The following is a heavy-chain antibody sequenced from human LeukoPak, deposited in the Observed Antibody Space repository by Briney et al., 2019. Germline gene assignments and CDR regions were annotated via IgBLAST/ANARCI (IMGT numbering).Heavy chain of an antibody. V-gene: IGHV3-53*01. CDR2: IYNGGST. CDR3: ASGITYNYYFDY. CDR1: GFIVSSNY. J-gene: IGHJ4*02. Sequence: PGGSLRLSCAASGFIVSSNYMSWVRQAPGKGLEWVSIIYNGGSTYYADSVKGRFTISRDNSKNTLFLQMNSLRADDTAVYYCASGITYNYYFDYWGQGTLVTVSS. D-gene: IGHD5-24*01.